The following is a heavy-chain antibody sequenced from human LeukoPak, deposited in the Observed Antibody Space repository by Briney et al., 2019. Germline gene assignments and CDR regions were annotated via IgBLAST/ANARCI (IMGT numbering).Heavy chain of an antibody. D-gene: IGHD1-26*01. V-gene: IGHV3-74*01. Sequence: GGSLRLSCAASGFTFSNYWMHWVRQAPGKGLVWVSRINTDGSSTSYANSVKGRFTISRDNAKNTLYLQMNSLRVEDTAVYYCARGHPHGWELYLDYWGQGTLVTVSS. CDR2: INTDGSST. CDR1: GFTFSNYW. CDR3: ARGHPHGWELYLDY. J-gene: IGHJ4*02.